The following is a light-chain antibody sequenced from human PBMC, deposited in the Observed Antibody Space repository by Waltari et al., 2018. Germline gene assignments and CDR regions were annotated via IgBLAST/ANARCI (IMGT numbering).Light chain of an antibody. V-gene: IGLV1-40*01. CDR2: GNN. J-gene: IGLJ3*02. CDR1: SSNIGAGHD. Sequence: QSVLTQPPSMSGAPGQRVTISCTGSSSNIGAGHDVHWYQVFPGTAPKLLIYGNNNRPSGVPDRFSGSKSDTSASLAIGGLQAEDEADYYCQSFDIRLSGGVVFGGGTTLTVL. CDR3: QSFDIRLSGGVV.